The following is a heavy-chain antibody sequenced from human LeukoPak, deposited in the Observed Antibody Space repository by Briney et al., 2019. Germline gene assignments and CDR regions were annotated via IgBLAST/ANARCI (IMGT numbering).Heavy chain of an antibody. D-gene: IGHD6-19*01. Sequence: GGSLRLSCAASGFTVSTNYMNWVRQAPGKGLEWVSAISGSGGSTYYADSVKGRFTISRDNSKNTLYLQMNSLRAEDTAVYYCAKDREQWLFKPLPSNWGQGTLVTVSS. CDR2: ISGSGGST. J-gene: IGHJ4*02. CDR3: AKDREQWLFKPLPSN. CDR1: GFTVSTNY. V-gene: IGHV3-23*01.